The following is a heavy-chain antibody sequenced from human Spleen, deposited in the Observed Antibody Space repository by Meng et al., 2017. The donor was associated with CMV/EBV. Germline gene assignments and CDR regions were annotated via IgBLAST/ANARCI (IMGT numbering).Heavy chain of an antibody. CDR3: VRDCGGNCYDAFDI. CDR2: INPNHGGT. J-gene: IGHJ3*02. D-gene: IGHD2-21*02. CDR1: GYTFTGYY. V-gene: IGHV1-2*02. Sequence: ASVKVSCKASGYTFTGYYMHWVRQAPGQGLEWMGWINPNHGGTNYAQKFQGRVTMTRDTSISTAYMELSSLSSDDTAVYYCVRDCGGNCYDAFDIWGQGTMVTVSS.